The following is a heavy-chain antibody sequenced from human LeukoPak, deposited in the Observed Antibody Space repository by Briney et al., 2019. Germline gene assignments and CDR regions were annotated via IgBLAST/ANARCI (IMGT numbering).Heavy chain of an antibody. J-gene: IGHJ4*02. V-gene: IGHV3-23*01. Sequence: PGGSLRLSCAASGFTFSSYAMSWVRQAPGKGLEWVSAISGSGGSTYYADSVKGRFTISRDNSKNTLYLQMNSLRAEDTAVYYCAKDTVVVPAAMGDFDYWGQGTLVTVSS. D-gene: IGHD2-2*01. CDR3: AKDTVVVPAAMGDFDY. CDR2: ISGSGGST. CDR1: GFTFSSYA.